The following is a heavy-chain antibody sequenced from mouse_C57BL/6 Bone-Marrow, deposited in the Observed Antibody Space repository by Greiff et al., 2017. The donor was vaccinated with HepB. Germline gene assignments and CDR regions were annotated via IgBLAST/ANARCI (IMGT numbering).Heavy chain of an antibody. CDR2: IDPSDSYT. CDR3: ARRRGLWFDY. CDR1: GYTFTSYW. V-gene: IGHV1-59*01. D-gene: IGHD2-2*01. J-gene: IGHJ2*01. Sequence: VQLQQSGAELVRPGTSVKLSCKASGYTFTSYWMHWVKQRPGQGLEWIGVIDPSDSYTNYNQKFKGKATLTVDTSSITAYMQLSSLTSEDSAVYYCARRRGLWFDYWGQGTTLTVSS.